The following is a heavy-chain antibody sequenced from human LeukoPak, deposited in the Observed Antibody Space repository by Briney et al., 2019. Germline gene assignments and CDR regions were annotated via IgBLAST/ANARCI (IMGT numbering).Heavy chain of an antibody. V-gene: IGHV1-3*01. Sequence: ASVKVSCKASRDTFSSYAIYWVRQAPGQRLEWMAWIIAANGKTKYSRKFQGRVSITTDTSARTAYMELRSLGSEDTAIYYCARSKDFPFFDAWGQGTLVTASS. J-gene: IGHJ4*02. D-gene: IGHD5/OR15-5a*01. CDR1: RDTFSSYA. CDR2: IIAANGKT. CDR3: ARSKDFPFFDA.